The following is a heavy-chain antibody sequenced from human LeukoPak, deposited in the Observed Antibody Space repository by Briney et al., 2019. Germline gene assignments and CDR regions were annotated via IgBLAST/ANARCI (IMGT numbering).Heavy chain of an antibody. V-gene: IGHV3-21*01. D-gene: IGHD4-17*01. J-gene: IGHJ4*02. CDR3: ARAVIDTVTTNYFDY. Sequence: GGSLRLSCAASGFTFSSFAMSWVRQAPGKGLEWVSSISTSGTYIYYADSVRGRFTISRDNAKNSLFLQMNSLRAEDTAVYYCARAVIDTVTTNYFDYWGQGTLVTVSS. CDR2: ISTSGTYI. CDR1: GFTFSSFA.